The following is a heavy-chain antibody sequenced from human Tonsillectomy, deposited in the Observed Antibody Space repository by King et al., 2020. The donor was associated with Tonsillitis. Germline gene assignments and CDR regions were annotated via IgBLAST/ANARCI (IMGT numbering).Heavy chain of an antibody. CDR2: ISWNSGSI. CDR1: GFTFDDYT. J-gene: IGHJ6*04. Sequence: VQLVESGGGLVQPGRSLRLSCVASGFTFDDYTMHWVRQAPGKGLEWVSSISWNSGSIDYVDSVKGRFTISRDNAKNSLYLQMNSLRGEDTALYYCAKDRRHYGMDVWGKGTTVTVSS. V-gene: IGHV3-9*01. CDR3: AKDRRHYGMDV.